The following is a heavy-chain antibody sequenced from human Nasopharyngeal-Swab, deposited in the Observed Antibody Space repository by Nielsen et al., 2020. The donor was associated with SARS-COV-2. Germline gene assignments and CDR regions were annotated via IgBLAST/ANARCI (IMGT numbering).Heavy chain of an antibody. J-gene: IGHJ4*02. CDR2: ISAYNGNT. V-gene: IGHV1-18*01. D-gene: IGHD2-15*01. Sequence: ASVKVSCKASGYTFTSYGISWVRQAPGQGLEWMGWISAYNGNTNYAQKLQGRVTITADKSTSTAYMELSSLRSEDTAVYYCARETHSEKEAYFDYWGQGTLVTVSS. CDR1: GYTFTSYG. CDR3: ARETHSEKEAYFDY.